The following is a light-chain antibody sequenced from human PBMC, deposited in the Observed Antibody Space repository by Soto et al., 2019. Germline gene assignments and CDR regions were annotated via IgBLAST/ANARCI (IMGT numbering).Light chain of an antibody. V-gene: IGLV2-23*01. J-gene: IGLJ1*01. CDR2: EGT. CDR1: SSDVGSFNL. Sequence: QSVLTQPASVSGSPGQSITISCAGTSSDVGSFNLVSWYQQHPGKAPKLVIYEGTQRPSGVSNRFSASKSGNTASLTISGLQAEDEADYYCSSYAGSVNYVFGTGTKVTVL. CDR3: SSYAGSVNYV.